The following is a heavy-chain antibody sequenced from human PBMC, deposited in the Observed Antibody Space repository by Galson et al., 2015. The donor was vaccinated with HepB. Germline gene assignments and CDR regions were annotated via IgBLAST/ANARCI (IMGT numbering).Heavy chain of an antibody. Sequence: SVKVSCKAPGDTFSSYTFSWVRQAPGQGLEWMGGVIPILHTANYAQKFQGRVTITADESTSTAYMELSSLRSEDTAVYYCASSIDYYDSSGYEDYYYGMDVWGQGTTVTVSS. D-gene: IGHD3-22*01. CDR3: ASSIDYYDSSGYEDYYYGMDV. J-gene: IGHJ6*02. CDR2: VIPILHTA. CDR1: GDTFSSYT. V-gene: IGHV1-69*13.